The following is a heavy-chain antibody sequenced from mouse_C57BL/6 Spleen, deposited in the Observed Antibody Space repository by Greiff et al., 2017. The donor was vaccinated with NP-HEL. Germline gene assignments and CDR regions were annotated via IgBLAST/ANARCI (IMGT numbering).Heavy chain of an antibody. CDR3: ARGGLYGNAAWFAY. CDR2: ISSGSSTI. J-gene: IGHJ3*01. V-gene: IGHV5-17*01. D-gene: IGHD2-1*01. Sequence: EVKLQESGGGLVKPGGSLKLSCAASGFTFSDYGMHWVRQAPEKGLEWVAYISSGSSTIYYADTVKCRFTISRDNAKNTLFLQMTSLRSEDTAMYYCARGGLYGNAAWFAYWGQGTLVTVSA. CDR1: GFTFSDYG.